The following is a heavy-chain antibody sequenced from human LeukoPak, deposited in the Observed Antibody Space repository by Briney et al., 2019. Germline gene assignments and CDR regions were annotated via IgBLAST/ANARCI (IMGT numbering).Heavy chain of an antibody. V-gene: IGHV1-46*01. CDR2: INPSGGST. D-gene: IGHD1-1*01. CDR1: GYTFTSYY. Sequence: ASVKVSCKASGYTFTSYYMHWVRQAPGQGLEWMGIINPSGGSTSYAQKFQGRVTMTEDTSTDTAYMELSSLRSEDTAVYYCATPPGTTGTTVLRYWGQGTLVTVSS. J-gene: IGHJ4*02. CDR3: ATPPGTTGTTVLRY.